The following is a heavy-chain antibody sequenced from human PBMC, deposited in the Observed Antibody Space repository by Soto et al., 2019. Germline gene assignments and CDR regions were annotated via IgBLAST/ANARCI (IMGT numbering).Heavy chain of an antibody. CDR1: GFTFSSYG. CDR3: AKVGDRFRLRGWFDP. J-gene: IGHJ5*02. D-gene: IGHD4-17*01. CDR2: ISYDGSNK. V-gene: IGHV3-30*18. Sequence: QVQLVESGGGVVQPGRSLRLSCAASGFTFSSYGMHWVRQAPGKGLEWVAVISYDGSNKYYADSVKGRFTISRDNSKNTLYLQMNSLRAEDTAVYYCAKVGDRFRLRGWFDPWGQGTLVTVSS.